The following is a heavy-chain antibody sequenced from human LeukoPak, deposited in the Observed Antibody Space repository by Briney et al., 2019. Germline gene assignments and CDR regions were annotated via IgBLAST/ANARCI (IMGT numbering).Heavy chain of an antibody. J-gene: IGHJ4*02. D-gene: IGHD6-13*01. CDR3: ARANSSSWHYFDD. CDR2: ISYDGSQK. CDR1: GFTFSDYT. V-gene: IGHV3-30*04. Sequence: PGKSLRLSCAASGFTFSDYTMHWVRQAPGKGLEWVAVISYDGSQKYYADSVTGRFTISRDNSKNTVYLHVNSLRAEDTPVFYCARANSSSWHYFDDWGQGTLVTVSS.